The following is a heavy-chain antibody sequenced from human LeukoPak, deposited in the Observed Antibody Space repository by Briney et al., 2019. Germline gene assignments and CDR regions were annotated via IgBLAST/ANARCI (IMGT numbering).Heavy chain of an antibody. D-gene: IGHD4-17*01. CDR1: GGSISSYY. CDR3: ARDTAATDAFDI. V-gene: IGHV4-59*01. J-gene: IGHJ3*02. Sequence: PSETLSLTCTVSGGSISSYYWSWIRQPPGKGLEWIGYIYYSGSTNYNPSLKSRVTISVDTSKNQFSLKLSSVTAADTAVYYCARDTAATDAFDIWGQGTMVTVSS. CDR2: IYYSGST.